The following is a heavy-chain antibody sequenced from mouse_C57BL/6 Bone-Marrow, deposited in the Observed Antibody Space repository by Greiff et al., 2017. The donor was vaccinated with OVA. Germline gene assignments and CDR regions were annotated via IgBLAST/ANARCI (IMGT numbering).Heavy chain of an antibody. J-gene: IGHJ1*03. V-gene: IGHV5-4*01. CDR1: GFTFSSYA. CDR2: ISDGGSYT. D-gene: IGHD1-1*01. CDR3: ARASYYYGSSYDWYFDV. Sequence: DVHLVESGGGLVKPGGSLKLSCAASGFTFSSYAMSWVRQTPEKRLEWVATISDGGSYTYYPDNVKGRFTISRDNAKNTLYLQMSRLRSEDTAMYYCARASYYYGSSYDWYFDVWGTGTTVTVSS.